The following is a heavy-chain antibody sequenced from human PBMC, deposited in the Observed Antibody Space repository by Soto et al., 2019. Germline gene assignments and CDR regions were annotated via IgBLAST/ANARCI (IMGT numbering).Heavy chain of an antibody. J-gene: IGHJ3*02. CDR3: ARLGLVQGFGAFDI. Sequence: EVQLVESGGGLVQPGGSLRLSCAASGFTVSSNSMSWVRQAPGKGLEWVSVTYSGGSTYYADSVKGRFTISRHNSKNTLYLQMNSLRAEDTAVYYCARLGLVQGFGAFDIWGQGTMVTVSS. CDR2: TYSGGST. CDR1: GFTVSSNS. D-gene: IGHD6-19*01. V-gene: IGHV3-53*04.